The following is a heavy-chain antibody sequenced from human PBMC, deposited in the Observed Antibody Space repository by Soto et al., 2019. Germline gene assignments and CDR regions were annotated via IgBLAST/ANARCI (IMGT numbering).Heavy chain of an antibody. CDR3: ARDVAPGYFEY. J-gene: IGHJ4*02. CDR1: GFSFSSYW. Sequence: GVSLRLSCVASGFSFSSYWMPWVRQTPGKGLMWVSRINNDGSGTADADSVRGRFTISRDNAKNTLYLQLNSLRAEDTAVYYCARDVAPGYFEYWGQGTPVTGSS. CDR2: INNDGSGT. D-gene: IGHD2-21*01. V-gene: IGHV3-74*01.